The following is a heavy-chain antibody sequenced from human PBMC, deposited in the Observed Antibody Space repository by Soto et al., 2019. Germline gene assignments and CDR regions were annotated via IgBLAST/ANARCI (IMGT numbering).Heavy chain of an antibody. J-gene: IGHJ4*02. D-gene: IGHD5-12*01. CDR1: GFTFRNYA. CDR3: ARDHEERWLQISYYFDY. Sequence: GGSLRLSCAASGFTFRNYAMHWVRQAPGKGLEWVAVISYDGSNKYYADSVKGRFTISRDNSKNTLFLQMNSLRGEDTAVYYCARDHEERWLQISYYFDYWGQGTLVTVSS. V-gene: IGHV3-30-3*01. CDR2: ISYDGSNK.